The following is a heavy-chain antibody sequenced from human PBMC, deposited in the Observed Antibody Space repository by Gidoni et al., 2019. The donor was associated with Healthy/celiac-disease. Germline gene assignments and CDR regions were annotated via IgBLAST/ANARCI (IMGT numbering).Heavy chain of an antibody. Sequence: STYYNPSLKSRVTISVDTSKNQFSLKLSSVTAADTAVYYCARHPADYDSSGYYYDYWGQGTLVTVSS. D-gene: IGHD3-22*01. CDR2: ST. CDR3: ARHPADYDSSGYYYDY. V-gene: IGHV4-39*01. J-gene: IGHJ4*02.